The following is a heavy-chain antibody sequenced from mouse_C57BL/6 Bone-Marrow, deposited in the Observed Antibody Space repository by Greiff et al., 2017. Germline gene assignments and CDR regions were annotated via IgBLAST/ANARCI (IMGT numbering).Heavy chain of an antibody. V-gene: IGHV1-81*01. J-gene: IGHJ4*01. Sequence: QVQLKESGAELARPGASVKLSCKASGYTFTSYGISWVKQRTGQGLEWIGEIYPRSGNTYYNEKFKGKATLTADKSSSTAYMELRSLTSEDSAVYFCARKGAITTVVALYYYAMDYWGQGTSVTVSS. CDR1: GYTFTSYG. CDR3: ARKGAITTVVALYYYAMDY. D-gene: IGHD1-1*01. CDR2: IYPRSGNT.